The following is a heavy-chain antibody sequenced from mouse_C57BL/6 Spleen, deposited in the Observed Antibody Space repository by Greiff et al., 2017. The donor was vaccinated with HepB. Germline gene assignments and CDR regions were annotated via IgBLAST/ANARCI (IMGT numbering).Heavy chain of an antibody. CDR2: IWTGGGT. J-gene: IGHJ3*01. V-gene: IGHV2-9-1*01. CDR1: GFSLTSYA. Sequence: VQRVESGPGLVAPSQSLSITCPVSGFSLTSYAISWVRQPPGKGLEWLGVIWTGGGTNYNSALKSRLSISKDNSKSQVFLKMNSLQTDDTARYYCARNYYGSSYPFAYWGQGTLVTVSA. CDR3: ARNYYGSSYPFAY. D-gene: IGHD1-1*01.